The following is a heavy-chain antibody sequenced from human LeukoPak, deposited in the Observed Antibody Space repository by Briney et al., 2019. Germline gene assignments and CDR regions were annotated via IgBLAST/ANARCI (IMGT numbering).Heavy chain of an antibody. CDR1: GYTFTGYY. CDR2: INPNSGGT. CDR3: ARLRPPYIAVAGKGWFDP. D-gene: IGHD6-13*01. Sequence: ASVKVSCKASGYTFTGYYMHWVRQAPGQGLEWMGWINPNSGGTNYAQKFQGRVTMTRDTSISTAYMELSRLRSDDTAVYYCARLRPPYIAVAGKGWFDPWGQGTLVTVSS. V-gene: IGHV1-2*02. J-gene: IGHJ5*02.